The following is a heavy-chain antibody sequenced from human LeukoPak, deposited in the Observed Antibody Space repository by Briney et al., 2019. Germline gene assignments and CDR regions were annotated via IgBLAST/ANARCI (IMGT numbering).Heavy chain of an antibody. D-gene: IGHD3-22*01. CDR1: GGSISSYF. CDR2: IYYSGST. V-gene: IGHV4-59*01. Sequence: TSETLSLTCTVSGGSISSYFWSWIRQPPGKGLEWIGYIYYSGSTNYNPSLKSRVTISVDTSKNQFSLKLSSVTAADTAVYYCAREKRYYDSSGYYSIFDYWGQGTLVTVSS. CDR3: AREKRYYDSSGYYSIFDY. J-gene: IGHJ4*02.